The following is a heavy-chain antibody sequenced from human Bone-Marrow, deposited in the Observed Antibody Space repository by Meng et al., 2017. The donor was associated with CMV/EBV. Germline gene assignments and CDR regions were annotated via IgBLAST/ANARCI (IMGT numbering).Heavy chain of an antibody. Sequence: VELVQSGPGVKKPGASVKVYCKASAYTSFTYGINWVRQAPGQGLEWMGWISAYNGYTRNAQKFQGRVTMTTDTSTSTAYMELRSLTSDDTAVYYCASYFRSIITIFGARDYWGQGTLVTVSS. D-gene: IGHD3-3*01. CDR1: AYTSFTYG. CDR2: ISAYNGYT. J-gene: IGHJ4*02. CDR3: ASYFRSIITIFGARDY. V-gene: IGHV1-18*01.